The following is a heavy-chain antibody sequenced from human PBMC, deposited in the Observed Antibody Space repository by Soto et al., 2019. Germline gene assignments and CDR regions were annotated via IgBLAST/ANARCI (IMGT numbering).Heavy chain of an antibody. CDR1: GFSLNTNGVS. D-gene: IGHD4-17*01. CDR2: IYWDDDQ. V-gene: IGHV2-5*02. J-gene: IGHJ4*02. Sequence: QITLKESGPTLVKPTQTLTLTCTFSGFSLNTNGVSVGWVRQPPGRALEWLALIYWDDDQHYSPSLKSRLTITKDTSKNQVVLTLTNMDPVDTATYYCAHRTGYGALFDYWGQGTLVTVSS. CDR3: AHRTGYGALFDY.